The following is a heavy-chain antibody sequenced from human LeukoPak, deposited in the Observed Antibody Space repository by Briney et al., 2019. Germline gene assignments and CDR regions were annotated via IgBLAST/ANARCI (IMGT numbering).Heavy chain of an antibody. D-gene: IGHD2-2*01. CDR3: ARDVVPAASWFDP. CDR1: GYTFTGYY. V-gene: IGHV1-2*02. J-gene: IGHJ5*02. Sequence: ASVKVSYKASGYTFTGYYMHWVRQAPGQGLEWMGWINPNSGGTNYAQKFQGRVTMTRDTSISTAYMELSRLRSDDTAVYYCARDVVPAASWFDPWGQGTLVTVSS. CDR2: INPNSGGT.